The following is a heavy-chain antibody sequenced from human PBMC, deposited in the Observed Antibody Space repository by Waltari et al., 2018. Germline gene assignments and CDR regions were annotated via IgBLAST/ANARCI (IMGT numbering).Heavy chain of an antibody. CDR2: LSGSGGRT. J-gene: IGHJ3*02. D-gene: IGHD6-13*01. CDR1: GFTFRSYA. Sequence: EVQLLESGGGLVQPGGSLRLSCAASGFTFRSYAMSWVRQAPGKGLEWVSALSGSGGRTYYADAVKGRFTISRDNSKNTLYLQRNSLRAEDTAVYYCAKDSQGVAAAYAFDIWGQGTMVTVSS. V-gene: IGHV3-23*01. CDR3: AKDSQGVAAAYAFDI.